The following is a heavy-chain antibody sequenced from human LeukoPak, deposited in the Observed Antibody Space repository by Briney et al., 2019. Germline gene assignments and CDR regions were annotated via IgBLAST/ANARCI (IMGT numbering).Heavy chain of an antibody. D-gene: IGHD6-13*01. J-gene: IGHJ4*02. Sequence: GGSLRLSCAASGFTFSSYSMNWVRQAPGKGLEWVSSISSSSSYIYYADSVKGRFTISRGNAKNSLYLQMNSLRAEDTAVYYCAREHAAAGTVFDYWGQGTLVTVSS. CDR3: AREHAAAGTVFDY. CDR2: ISSSSSYI. CDR1: GFTFSSYS. V-gene: IGHV3-21*01.